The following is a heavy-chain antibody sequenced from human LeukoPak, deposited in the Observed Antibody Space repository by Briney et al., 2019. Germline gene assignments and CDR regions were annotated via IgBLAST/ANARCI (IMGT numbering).Heavy chain of an antibody. J-gene: IGHJ4*02. CDR3: ARTESPSGSPFDY. D-gene: IGHD1-26*01. CDR2: IYYSGST. CDR1: GGSISSYY. V-gene: IGHV4-59*01. Sequence: SETLSLTCTVSGGSISSYYWSWIRQLPGKGLEWIGYIYYSGSTNYNPSLKSRVTISVDTSKNQFSLKLSSVTAADTAVYYCARTESPSGSPFDYWGQGTLVTVSS.